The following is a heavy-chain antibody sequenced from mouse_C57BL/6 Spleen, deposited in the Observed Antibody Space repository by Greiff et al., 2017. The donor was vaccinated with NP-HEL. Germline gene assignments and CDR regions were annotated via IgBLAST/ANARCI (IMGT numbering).Heavy chain of an antibody. Sequence: VQLQQPGAELVKPGASVKLSCKASGYTFTSYWLQWVKQRPGQGLEWIGEIDPSDSYTNYNQKFKGKATLTVDTSSSTAYMQLSSLTSEDSAVYYCGRVGSNYGYFDVWGTGTTVTVSS. CDR3: GRVGSNYGYFDV. CDR2: IDPSDSYT. CDR1: GYTFTSYW. J-gene: IGHJ1*03. V-gene: IGHV1-50*01. D-gene: IGHD2-5*01.